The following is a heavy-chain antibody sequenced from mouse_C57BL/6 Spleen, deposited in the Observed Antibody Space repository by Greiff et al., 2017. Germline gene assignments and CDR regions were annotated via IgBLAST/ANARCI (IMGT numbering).Heavy chain of an antibody. D-gene: IGHD1-1*01. CDR2: FYPGSGSI. Sequence: QVQLQQSGAELVKPGASVKLSCKASGYTFTEYTIHWVKQRSGQGLGRIGWFYPGSGSIKYNEKFKDKDTLTADKSSSTVYMELSRLTSEDSAAYFCARHEEAITTGGYFDVWGTGTTVTVSS. CDR1: GYTFTEYT. CDR3: ARHEEAITTGGYFDV. V-gene: IGHV1-62-2*01. J-gene: IGHJ1*03.